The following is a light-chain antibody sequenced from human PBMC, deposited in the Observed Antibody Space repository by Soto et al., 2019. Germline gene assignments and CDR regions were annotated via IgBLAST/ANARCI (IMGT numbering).Light chain of an antibody. CDR2: KAS. V-gene: IGKV1-5*03. Sequence: DIQMTQSPSTLSVSVGDRVTISCRASESVSGCLAWYQQKLGQAPKLLIFKASSLATGIPARFSGSGSGTEFTLTISSLQSEDFAAYYCQQYNNCSRTFGQGTKVEIK. J-gene: IGKJ1*01. CDR3: QQYNNCSRT. CDR1: ESVSGC.